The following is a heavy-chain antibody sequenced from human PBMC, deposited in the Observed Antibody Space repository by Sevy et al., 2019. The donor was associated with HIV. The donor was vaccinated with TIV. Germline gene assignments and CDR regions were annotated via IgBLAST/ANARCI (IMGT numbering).Heavy chain of an antibody. D-gene: IGHD3-22*01. CDR2: ISWNSGSI. CDR1: GFTFDDYA. V-gene: IGHV3-9*01. Sequence: GGSLRLSCAASGFTFDDYAMHWVRQAPGKGLEWVSGISWNSGSIGYAHSVKGRFTISRDNAKNSLYLQMNSLRAEDTALYYCAKDIAGYYDSSGYYSRYYYYGMDVWGQGTTVTVSS. J-gene: IGHJ6*02. CDR3: AKDIAGYYDSSGYYSRYYYYGMDV.